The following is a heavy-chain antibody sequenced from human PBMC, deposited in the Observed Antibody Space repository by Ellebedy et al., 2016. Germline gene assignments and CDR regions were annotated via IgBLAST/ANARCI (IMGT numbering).Heavy chain of an antibody. V-gene: IGHV5-10-1*01. CDR2: IDPTDSYT. Sequence: GESLKISXTDSGDRSASHWINWVRQKPGKGLEWMGRIDPTDSYTNYSPSFQGRVTFSSDKLTNTAYLHWGSLESSDTAIYFCATGPGLTVASDFDFWGQGTLVVVS. CDR1: GDRSASHW. CDR3: ATGPGLTVASDFDF. D-gene: IGHD6-19*01. J-gene: IGHJ4*02.